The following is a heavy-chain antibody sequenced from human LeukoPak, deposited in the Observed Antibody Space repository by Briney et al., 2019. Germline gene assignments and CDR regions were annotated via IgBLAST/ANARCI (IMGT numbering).Heavy chain of an antibody. J-gene: IGHJ4*02. V-gene: IGHV3-53*01. Sequence: GGSLRLSCAASGFTVSRNYMSWVRQAPGKGLEWVSFIYSDNTHYSDSVKGRFTISRDNPKNTLYLQMNSLRAEDTAVYYCARRAGAYSHPYDYWGQGTLVTVSS. CDR1: GFTVSRNY. CDR3: ARRAGAYSHPYDY. CDR2: IYSDNT. D-gene: IGHD4/OR15-4a*01.